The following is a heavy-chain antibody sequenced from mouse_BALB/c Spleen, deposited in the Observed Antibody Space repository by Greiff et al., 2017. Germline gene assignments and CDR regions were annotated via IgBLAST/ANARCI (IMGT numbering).Heavy chain of an antibody. CDR3: TNNWDGFAY. Sequence: DVHLVESGGGLVKPGGSLKLSCAASGFTFSSYTMSWVRQTPEKRLEWVATISSGGSYTYYPDSVKGRFTISRDNAKNTLYLQMSSLKSEDTAMYYCTNNWDGFAYWGQGTLVTVSA. CDR2: ISSGGSYT. V-gene: IGHV5-6-4*01. D-gene: IGHD4-1*01. J-gene: IGHJ3*01. CDR1: GFTFSSYT.